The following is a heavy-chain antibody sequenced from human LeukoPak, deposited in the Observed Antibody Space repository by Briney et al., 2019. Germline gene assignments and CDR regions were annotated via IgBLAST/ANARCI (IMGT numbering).Heavy chain of an antibody. J-gene: IGHJ4*02. D-gene: IGHD3-9*01. CDR1: GFTFSSYG. Sequence: AGSLRLSCAASGFTFSSYGMHWVRQAPGKGLELVAVIWYDGSNKYYADSVKGRFTISRDNSKNKLYLQMNSLRAEDTAVYYCARDLSPRYSDGDYWGQGTLVTVS. V-gene: IGHV3-33*01. CDR3: ARDLSPRYSDGDY. CDR2: IWYDGSNK.